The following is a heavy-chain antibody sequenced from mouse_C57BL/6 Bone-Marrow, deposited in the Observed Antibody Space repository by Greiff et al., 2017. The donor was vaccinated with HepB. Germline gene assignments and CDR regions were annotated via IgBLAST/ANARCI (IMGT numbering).Heavy chain of an antibody. CDR2: IYPRSGNT. CDR1: GYTFTSYG. D-gene: IGHD2-4*01. V-gene: IGHV1-81*01. J-gene: IGHJ3*01. CDR3: ARKGIIYYDYGGFAY. Sequence: VQLKESGAELARPGASVKLSCKASGYTFTSYGISWVKQRTGQGLEWIGEIYPRSGNTYYNEKFKGKATLTADKSSSTAYMELRSLTSEDSAVYFCARKGIIYYDYGGFAYWGQGTLVTVSA.